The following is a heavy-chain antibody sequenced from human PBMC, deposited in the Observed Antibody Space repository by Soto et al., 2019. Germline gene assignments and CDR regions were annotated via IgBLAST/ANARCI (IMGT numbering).Heavy chain of an antibody. J-gene: IGHJ6*02. CDR2: ISSSSSYI. CDR3: ARDRGGFLEWLLYYYGMDV. CDR1: GFTFSSYS. D-gene: IGHD3-3*01. V-gene: IGHV3-21*01. Sequence: GGSLRLSCAASGFTFSSYSMNWVRQAPGKGLEWVSSISSSSSYIYYADSVKGRFTISRDNAKNSLYLQMNSLRAEDTAVYYCARDRGGFLEWLLYYYGMDVWGQGTTVTVSS.